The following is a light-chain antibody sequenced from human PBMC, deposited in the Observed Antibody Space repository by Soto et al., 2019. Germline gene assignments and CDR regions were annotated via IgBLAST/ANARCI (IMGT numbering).Light chain of an antibody. CDR1: NIGSKS. CDR3: QVGASSSDRDVV. CDR2: YDS. V-gene: IGLV3-21*04. J-gene: IGLJ2*01. Sequence: SYELTQPPSVSVAPGKTARITCGGNNIGSKSVHWYQQKPGQAPVLVIYYDSDRPSWVPERFPGSNSGTTATLTISRVEAGDGAYYYCQVGASSSDRDVVFGGGTKLTVL.